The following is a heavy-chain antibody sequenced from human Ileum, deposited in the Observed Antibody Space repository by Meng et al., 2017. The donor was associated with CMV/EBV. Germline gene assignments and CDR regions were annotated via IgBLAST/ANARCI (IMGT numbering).Heavy chain of an antibody. CDR3: ARGRVYYYGWNPPYGMDV. V-gene: IGHV4-59*01. Sequence: SETLSLTCTVSGGAIGSFYWTWIRQTPEKGLEWIGYISNSGNTNYNPSLKSRLTTSVDASQNQFSLNLSSVTAADTAVYYCARGRVYYYGWNPPYGMDVWGRGTTVTVSS. CDR1: GGAIGSFY. CDR2: ISNSGNT. D-gene: IGHD3-10*01. J-gene: IGHJ6*02.